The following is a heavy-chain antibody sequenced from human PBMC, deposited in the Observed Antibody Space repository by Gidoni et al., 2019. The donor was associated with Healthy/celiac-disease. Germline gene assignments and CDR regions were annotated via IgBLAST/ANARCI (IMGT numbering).Heavy chain of an antibody. CDR3: ARPGAYYYDSSGYPAFDI. D-gene: IGHD3-22*01. V-gene: IGHV4-39*01. CDR2: IYYSGST. J-gene: IGHJ3*02. Sequence: QLQLQESGPGLVKPSETLSLTCTVSGGSISSSSYYWGWIRQPPGKGLEWIGSIYYSGSTYYNPSLKSRVTISVDTSKNQFSLKLSSVTAADTAVYYCARPGAYYYDSSGYPAFDIWGQGTMVTVSS. CDR1: GGSISSSSYY.